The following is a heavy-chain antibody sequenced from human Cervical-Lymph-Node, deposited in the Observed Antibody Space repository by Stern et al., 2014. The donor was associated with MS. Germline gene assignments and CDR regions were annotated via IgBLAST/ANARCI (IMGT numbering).Heavy chain of an antibody. CDR1: GYTFINYD. Sequence: QVQLMQSGAEVKKPGASVKVSCKASGYTFINYDINWVRQAPGRGLEWIGWMNPNIWNTGYAQEFQGRVPMPTNPSISTVYMKLSSLTSDDTAVYYCARGLVVSSSLWSDPWGRGPLVTVPP. J-gene: IGHJ5*02. CDR3: ARGLVVSSSLWSDP. V-gene: IGHV1-8*01. CDR2: MNPNIWNT. D-gene: IGHD6-6*01.